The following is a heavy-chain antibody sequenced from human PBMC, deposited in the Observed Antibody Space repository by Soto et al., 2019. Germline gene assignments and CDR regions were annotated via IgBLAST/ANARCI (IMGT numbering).Heavy chain of an antibody. J-gene: IGHJ4*02. Sequence: PEGSLRLSCAASGFTFSSYWMHWVRQAPGKGLVWVSRIKGDGSETNYADSVKGRFTISRDNAKNTLYLQLNSLRAEDTAVYYCLRGNSGYGNFDYWGQGTRVTVSS. CDR2: IKGDGSET. V-gene: IGHV3-74*01. D-gene: IGHD5-12*01. CDR3: LRGNSGYGNFDY. CDR1: GFTFSSYW.